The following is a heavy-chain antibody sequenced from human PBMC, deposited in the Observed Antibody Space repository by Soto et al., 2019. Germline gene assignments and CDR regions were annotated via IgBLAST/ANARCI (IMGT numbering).Heavy chain of an antibody. V-gene: IGHV1-2*04. Sequence: QVQLVQSGAEVKKPGASVKVSCKASGYTFTGYYMHWVRQAPGQGLEWMGWINPNSGGTNYAQKFQGWVTMTRDTSISTADMEMGRLRSDDTAVYYCARGTDRVVWKPFDYWGQGTLVTVSS. CDR1: GYTFTGYY. D-gene: IGHD1-1*01. CDR2: INPNSGGT. CDR3: ARGTDRVVWKPFDY. J-gene: IGHJ4*02.